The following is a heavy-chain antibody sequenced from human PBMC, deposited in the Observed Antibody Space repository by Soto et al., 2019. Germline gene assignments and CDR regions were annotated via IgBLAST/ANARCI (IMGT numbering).Heavy chain of an antibody. CDR2: INHSGST. J-gene: IGHJ6*02. CDR3: ARRGGSSSGYYYYAMDV. Sequence: KTSETLSLTCAVYGGSFSGYYWSWIRQPPGKGLEWIGEINHSGSTNYNPSLKSRVTISVDTSKNQFSLKLTSVTAADTAVYYCARRGGSSSGYYYYAMDVWGQGTTVTVS. V-gene: IGHV4-34*01. D-gene: IGHD6-6*01. CDR1: GGSFSGYY.